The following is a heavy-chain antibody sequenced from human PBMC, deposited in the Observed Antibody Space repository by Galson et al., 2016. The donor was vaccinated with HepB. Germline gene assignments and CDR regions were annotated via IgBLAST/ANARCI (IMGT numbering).Heavy chain of an antibody. J-gene: IGHJ4*02. Sequence: SLRLSCAASGFTFSSYAMSWVRQAPGKGLEWVSFISASGGYIRYADSVKGRFTISRDTSKNTLFLQMNSLGPEDTAVYFCAKDTARTSTSCPGFFDYWGQGTLVTVSS. CDR1: GFTFSSYA. V-gene: IGHV3-23*01. CDR2: ISASGGYI. CDR3: AKDTARTSTSCPGFFDY. D-gene: IGHD2-2*01.